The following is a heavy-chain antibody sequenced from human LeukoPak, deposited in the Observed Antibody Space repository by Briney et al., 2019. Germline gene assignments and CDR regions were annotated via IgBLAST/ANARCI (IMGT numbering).Heavy chain of an antibody. CDR3: EKDSHLDV. D-gene: IGHD2-15*01. V-gene: IGHV4-39*01. J-gene: IGHJ6*02. Sequence: SETLSLTCTVSGSSISGTDLYWGWIRQLPGKGLEWIGNIHSSGNSFCNPSLKSRVTISVDTSKNQLSLKLSSVTAADTAVYYCEKDSHLDVWGHGTTVTVSS. CDR1: GSSISGTDLY. CDR2: IHSSGNS.